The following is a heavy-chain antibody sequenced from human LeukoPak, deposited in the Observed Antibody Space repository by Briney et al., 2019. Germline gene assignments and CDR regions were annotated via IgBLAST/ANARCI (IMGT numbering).Heavy chain of an antibody. J-gene: IGHJ5*02. CDR1: GGSISSSSYY. V-gene: IGHV4-39*01. CDR3: ARQSVELGIFGVVINPNWFDP. CDR2: IYYSGST. Sequence: SETLSLTCTVSGGSISSSSYYWGWIRQPPGKGLEWIGSIYYSGSTYYNPSLKSRVTISVDTSKNQFSLKLSSVTAADTAVYYCARQSVELGIFGVVINPNWFDPWGQGTLVTVSS. D-gene: IGHD3-3*01.